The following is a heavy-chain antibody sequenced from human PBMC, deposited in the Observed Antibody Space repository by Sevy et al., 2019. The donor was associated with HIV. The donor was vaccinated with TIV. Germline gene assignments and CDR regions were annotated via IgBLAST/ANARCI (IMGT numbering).Heavy chain of an antibody. CDR1: GYTFTNYG. J-gene: IGHJ4*02. CDR2: VSAYNGNR. D-gene: IGHD3-3*01. V-gene: IGHV1-18*01. CDR3: ARDLARYDFWSRPPPPDS. Sequence: ASVKVSCKASGYTFTNYGINWVRQAPGQGLEWMGWVSAYNGNRNYAQRFQDRVSMTTDTSTNIAYMELRSLGFDDTAVYYCARDLARYDFWSRPPPPDSWGQGTLVTVSS.